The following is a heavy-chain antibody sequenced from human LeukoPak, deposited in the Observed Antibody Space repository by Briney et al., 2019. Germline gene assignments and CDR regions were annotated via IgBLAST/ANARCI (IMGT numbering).Heavy chain of an antibody. CDR1: GFTVSSNY. Sequence: GGSLRLSCAASGFTVSSNYMSWVRQAPGKGLEWVSVVYSGGGTYYAVSVKGRFTISRDNSKNTLYLQMNSLRAEDTAVYYCARGVVAGTPPVDYWGQGTLVTVSS. J-gene: IGHJ4*02. V-gene: IGHV3-53*01. CDR3: ARGVVAGTPPVDY. D-gene: IGHD6-19*01. CDR2: VYSGGGT.